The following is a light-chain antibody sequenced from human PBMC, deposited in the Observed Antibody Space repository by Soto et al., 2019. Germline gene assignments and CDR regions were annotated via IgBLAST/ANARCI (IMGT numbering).Light chain of an antibody. V-gene: IGLV1-44*01. CDR1: NSNIGSNT. J-gene: IGLJ3*02. Sequence: QSVLTQPPSASGTPGQTVAISCSRTNSNIGSNTVNWYQQFPGTAPKLLIYGNNQRPSGVPDRFSVSKSDTSASLAISGLLSEDESDYYCAAWDDSLNGWVFGGGTKLTVL. CDR2: GNN. CDR3: AAWDDSLNGWV.